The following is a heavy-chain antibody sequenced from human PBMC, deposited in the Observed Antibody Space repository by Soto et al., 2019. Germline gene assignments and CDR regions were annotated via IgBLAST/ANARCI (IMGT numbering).Heavy chain of an antibody. V-gene: IGHV1-18*01. CDR2: ISAYNGNT. Sequence: ASVKVSCKASGYTFTSYGISWVRQAPGQGLEWMGWISAYNGNTNYAQKLQGRVTMTTDTSTSTAYMELRSLRSDDTAVYYCAWAIAVAGQYYFDYWGQGTLVTVSS. D-gene: IGHD6-19*01. J-gene: IGHJ4*02. CDR1: GYTFTSYG. CDR3: AWAIAVAGQYYFDY.